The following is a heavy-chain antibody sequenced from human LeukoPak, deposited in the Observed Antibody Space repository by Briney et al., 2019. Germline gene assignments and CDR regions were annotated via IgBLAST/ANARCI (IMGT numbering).Heavy chain of an antibody. CDR3: ARRYSNYFFDY. D-gene: IGHD4-11*01. Sequence: SETLSLTCAVSGYSITSGYYWAWIRQPPGKGLEWIGNIYHSGSTYYNASLKSRVTVSVDTSKNQFSLKLSSVTAADTAVYYCARRYSNYFFDYWGQGTLVTVSS. CDR2: IYHSGST. CDR1: GYSITSGYY. J-gene: IGHJ4*02. V-gene: IGHV4-38-2*01.